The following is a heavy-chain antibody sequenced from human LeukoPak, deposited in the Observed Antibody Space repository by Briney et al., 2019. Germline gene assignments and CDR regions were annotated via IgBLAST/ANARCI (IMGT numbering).Heavy chain of an antibody. CDR2: IKQDGSEK. J-gene: IGHJ4*02. CDR1: GFTFSSYW. CDR3: ARDHCSSTSCSTFDY. D-gene: IGHD2-2*01. V-gene: IGHV3-7*03. Sequence: GGSLRLSCATSGFTFSSYWMSWVRQAPGKGLEWVANIKQDGSEKYFVDSVKGRFTISRDNAKNSLYLQMNSLRAEDTAVYYCARDHCSSTSCSTFDYWGQGTLVTVSS.